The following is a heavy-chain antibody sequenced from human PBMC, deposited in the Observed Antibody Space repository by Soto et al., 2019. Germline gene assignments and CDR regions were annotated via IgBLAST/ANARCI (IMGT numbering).Heavy chain of an antibody. CDR1: SGSISGYF. D-gene: IGHD3-10*01. Sequence: PSETLSLTCTVSSGSISGYFWNWIRQPPGKGLEWIGYMSYTGNTNYNPSLTSRVSISVDTSKNQFSLNLNSVTAADTAVYSCGGADTTIVPLAQWGPRTLVTLSS. V-gene: IGHV4-59*01. J-gene: IGHJ4*02. CDR3: GGADTTIVPLAQ. CDR2: MSYTGNT.